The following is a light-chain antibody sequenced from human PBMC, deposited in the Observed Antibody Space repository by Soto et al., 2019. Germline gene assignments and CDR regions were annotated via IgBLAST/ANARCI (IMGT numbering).Light chain of an antibody. Sequence: DIQLTQSPSFLSASIGDRVTTTYRASQGISSYLAWYQQTPGRAPKLLIYASSTLQSGVPSRFSGSGSGTEFTLTISSLQPDDFATYYCQQVNTFPVTFGQGTRLDI. CDR1: QGISSY. J-gene: IGKJ5*01. CDR2: ASS. CDR3: QQVNTFPVT. V-gene: IGKV1-9*01.